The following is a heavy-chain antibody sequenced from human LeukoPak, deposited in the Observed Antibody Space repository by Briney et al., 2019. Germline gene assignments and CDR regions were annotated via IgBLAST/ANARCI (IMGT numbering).Heavy chain of an antibody. J-gene: IGHJ4*02. V-gene: IGHV4-59*08. Sequence: PSETLSLTCTVSGGSISSYYWNWIRQPPGKGLEWIGYIYYSGSTNYNPSLKSRVTISVDTSKNQFSLKLSSLTAADTAVYYCARRPYYYGSGSSIYYFDYWGPGTLVTVSS. CDR2: IYYSGST. CDR1: GGSISSYY. D-gene: IGHD3-10*01. CDR3: ARRPYYYGSGSSIYYFDY.